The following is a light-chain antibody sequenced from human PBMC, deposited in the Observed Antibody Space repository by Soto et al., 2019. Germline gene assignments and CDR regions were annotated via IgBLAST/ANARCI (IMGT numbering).Light chain of an antibody. Sequence: QSVLTQPASVSGSPGQSITISCTGTSSDVGGYNYVSWYQQHPGKAPKFMIYDVTNRPSGVSNRFSGSKSGNTASPTISGLQAEDEADYYCSSYTSTSTYVFGTGTKVTVL. CDR3: SSYTSTSTYV. CDR1: SSDVGGYNY. J-gene: IGLJ1*01. CDR2: DVT. V-gene: IGLV2-14*01.